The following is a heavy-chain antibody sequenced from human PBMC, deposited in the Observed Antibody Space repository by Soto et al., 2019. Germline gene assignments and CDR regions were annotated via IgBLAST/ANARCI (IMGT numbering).Heavy chain of an antibody. J-gene: IGHJ4*02. Sequence: QVQLVESGGGVVQPGRSLRLSCAASGFTFSSYAMHWVRQAPGKGLEWVAIVSSDGTNKYYADSVKGRFTISRDSSKNTLYLQMNSLRAEDTAVYYCAKDRGYSYGPFDSWGQGTLVTVSS. CDR3: AKDRGYSYGPFDS. V-gene: IGHV3-30*18. D-gene: IGHD5-18*01. CDR1: GFTFSSYA. CDR2: VSSDGTNK.